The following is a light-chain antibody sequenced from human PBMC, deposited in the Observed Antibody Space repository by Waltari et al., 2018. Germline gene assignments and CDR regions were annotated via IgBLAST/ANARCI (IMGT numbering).Light chain of an antibody. Sequence: QSALTQPASVSGSPGQSITISCTGTSRDVGGYNSVSWYQQHPGKAPKLLIPDVSNRPSGISNRFSGSKSGNTASLTISGLQAEDEAHYYCSSYTTSFTLVFGGGTKLTVL. CDR1: SRDVGGYNS. CDR3: SSYTTSFTLV. V-gene: IGLV2-14*03. J-gene: IGLJ2*01. CDR2: DVS.